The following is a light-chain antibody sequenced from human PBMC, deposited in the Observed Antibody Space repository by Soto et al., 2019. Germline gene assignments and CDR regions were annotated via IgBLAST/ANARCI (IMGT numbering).Light chain of an antibody. CDR1: SSDGGGYNF. V-gene: IGLV2-8*01. J-gene: IGLJ2*01. CDR2: EVS. Sequence: QSALTHPPSASGSPGQSVTISCTGTSSDGGGYNFVSWYQQHPGKAPKRMIYEVSERPSGVPDRFSGSKSGNTASLTVSGLQAEDEADYYCSSYAGSNIVVFGGETKLTVL. CDR3: SSYAGSNIVV.